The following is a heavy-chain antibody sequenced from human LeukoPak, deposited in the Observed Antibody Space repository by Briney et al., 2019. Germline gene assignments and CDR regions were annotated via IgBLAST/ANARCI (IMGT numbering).Heavy chain of an antibody. CDR1: GGSISSYY. J-gene: IGHJ5*02. D-gene: IGHD3-22*01. CDR2: IYYSGST. CDR3: ARRAQGYYDSSGYLNWFDP. V-gene: IGHV4-59*08. Sequence: SETLSLICTVSGGSISSYYWSWIRQPPGKGLEWIGYIYYSGSTNYNPSLKSRVTISVDTSKNQFSLKLSSVTAADTAVYYCARRAQGYYDSSGYLNWFDPWGQGTLVTVSS.